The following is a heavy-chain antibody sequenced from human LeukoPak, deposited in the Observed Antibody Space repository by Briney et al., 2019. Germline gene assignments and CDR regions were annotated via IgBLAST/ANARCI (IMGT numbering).Heavy chain of an antibody. J-gene: IGHJ4*02. D-gene: IGHD6-6*01. CDR2: INPYNGNT. Sequence: ASVKVSCKASGYTFTNYGISWVRQAPGQGLEWMGWINPYNGNTDSAQKFQGRVTMATDTSTSTAYMELSSLRSEDTAVYYCARGSSGGSSYFDYWGQGTLVTVSS. V-gene: IGHV1-18*01. CDR3: ARGSSGGSSYFDY. CDR1: GYTFTNYG.